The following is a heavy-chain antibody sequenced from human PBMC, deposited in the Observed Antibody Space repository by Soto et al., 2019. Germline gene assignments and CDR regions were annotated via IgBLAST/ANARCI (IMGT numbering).Heavy chain of an antibody. V-gene: IGHV1-46*01. J-gene: IGHJ5*02. CDR3: ARDSGVAAAGLWFDP. CDR1: GYTFTSYY. D-gene: IGHD6-13*01. CDR2: INPSGGST. Sequence: GASVKVSCKASGYTFTSYYMHWVRQAPGQGLEWMGIINPSGGSTSYAQKFQGRVTMTRDTSTSTVYMELSSLRSEDTAVYYCARDSGVAAAGLWFDPWGQGTLVTVS.